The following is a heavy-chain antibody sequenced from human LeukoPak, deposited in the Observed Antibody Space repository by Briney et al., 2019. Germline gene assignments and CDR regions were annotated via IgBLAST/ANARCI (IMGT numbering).Heavy chain of an antibody. J-gene: IGHJ3*02. D-gene: IGHD3-16*02. CDR2: ISYDGSNK. Sequence: GGSLRLSCAASGFTSSSYGMHWVRQAPGKGLEWVAVISYDGSNKYYADSVKGRFTISRDNSKNTLYLQMNSLRAEDTAVYYCAKGGYLDAFDIWGQGTMVTVSS. CDR3: AKGGYLDAFDI. CDR1: GFTSSSYG. V-gene: IGHV3-30*18.